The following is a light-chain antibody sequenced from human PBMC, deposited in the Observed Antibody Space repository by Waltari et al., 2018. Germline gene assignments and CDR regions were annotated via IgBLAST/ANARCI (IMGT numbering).Light chain of an antibody. CDR1: NIGSKS. CDR2: DDS. V-gene: IGLV3-21*02. Sequence: SYVLTQPPSVSVAPGQTARITCGGNNIGSKSVHWYQQKPGQAPVLVVFDDSDRPSGTPERFSGANSRNTATLTISRVEAGDEADYYCQVWDSSSDHWVFGGGTKLTVL. CDR3: QVWDSSSDHWV. J-gene: IGLJ3*02.